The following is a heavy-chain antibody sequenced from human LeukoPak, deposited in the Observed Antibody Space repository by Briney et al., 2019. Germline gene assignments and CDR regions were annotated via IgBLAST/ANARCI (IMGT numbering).Heavy chain of an antibody. CDR2: LTHFGNT. CDR3: AGLVVGTATIDY. CDR1: GASITSSTDF. D-gene: IGHD2-21*02. Sequence: SETLSLTCTVSGASITSSTDFWGWIRQPPGKGPEWIGTLTHFGNTYYTPSLESRVTMSVDKSKNQFSLRLNSVTAADTAVYHCAGLVVGTATIDYWGQGTLVTVSS. V-gene: IGHV4-39*01. J-gene: IGHJ4*02.